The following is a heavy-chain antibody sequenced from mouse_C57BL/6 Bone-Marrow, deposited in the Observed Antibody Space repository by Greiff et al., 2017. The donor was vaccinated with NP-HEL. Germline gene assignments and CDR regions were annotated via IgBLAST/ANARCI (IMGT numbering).Heavy chain of an antibody. CDR1: GYTFTSYW. D-gene: IGHD1-2*01. CDR2: IHPNSGST. CDR3: AKGHNYAGYVDV. J-gene: IGHJ1*03. V-gene: IGHV1-64*01. Sequence: QVQLQQPGAELVKPGASVKLSCKASGYTFTSYWMHWVKQRPGQGLEWIGMIHPNSGSTNYNEKFKGKATLTVDKASSTAYMQLSSLTSEDSAVYYCAKGHNYAGYVDVWGTGTTVTVSS.